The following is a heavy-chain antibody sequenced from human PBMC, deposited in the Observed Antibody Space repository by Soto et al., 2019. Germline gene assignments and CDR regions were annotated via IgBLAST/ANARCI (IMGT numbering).Heavy chain of an antibody. CDR2: IYPGDSRT. CDR1: GHSFSSYW. D-gene: IGHD2-21*02. J-gene: IGHJ3*02. V-gene: IGHV5-51*03. CDR3: TRDLDDGGDSDTVDI. Sequence: EAQLVQSGPEVKKPGDSLKISCEDSGHSFSSYWIAWVRQMPGKGLEWMGIIYPGDSRTTYSPSFQGQVIISADKSISTADLQWTSLKASDTAMYYCTRDLDDGGDSDTVDIWGQGTMVIVSS.